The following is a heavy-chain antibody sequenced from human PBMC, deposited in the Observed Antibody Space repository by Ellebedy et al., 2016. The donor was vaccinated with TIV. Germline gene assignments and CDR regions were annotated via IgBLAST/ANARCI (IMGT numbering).Heavy chain of an antibody. CDR2: IIPIFGTA. V-gene: IGHV1-69*13. CDR1: GGTFSSYA. CDR3: ARDSGYDPDFDY. J-gene: IGHJ4*02. D-gene: IGHD5-12*01. Sequence: AASVKVSCKASGGTFSSYAISWVRQAPGQGLEWMGGIIPIFGTANYAQKFQGRVTITADESTSTAYMELSRLRSDDTAVYYCARDSGYDPDFDYWGQGTLVTVSS.